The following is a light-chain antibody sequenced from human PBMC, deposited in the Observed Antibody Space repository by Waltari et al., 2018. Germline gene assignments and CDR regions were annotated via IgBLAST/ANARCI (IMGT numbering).Light chain of an antibody. V-gene: IGKV1-NL1*01. J-gene: IGKJ2*02. Sequence: DIQMTQSPSSPSASVGDRVTITCRASRDITDSLAWYQQKPGRAPKVLLFDASSLQSGVPSRFIGSGSGTDFTLTISSLQPEDFATYYCQHYYSTPRTFGRGTTVEIK. CDR1: RDITDS. CDR3: QHYYSTPRT. CDR2: DAS.